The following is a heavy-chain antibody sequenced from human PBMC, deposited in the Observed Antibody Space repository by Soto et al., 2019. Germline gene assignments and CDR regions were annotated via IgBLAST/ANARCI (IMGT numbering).Heavy chain of an antibody. CDR2: IIPIFGTA. CDR3: ARDRGAIFGVVRPVDPED. Sequence: ASVKVSCKASGGTFSSYAISWVRQAPGQGLEWMGGIIPIFGTANYAQKFQGRVTITEDESTSTAYMELSSLRSEDTAVYYCARDRGAIFGVVRPVDPEDWGQGTLVTVSS. D-gene: IGHD3-3*01. V-gene: IGHV1-69*01. CDR1: GGTFSSYA. J-gene: IGHJ4*02.